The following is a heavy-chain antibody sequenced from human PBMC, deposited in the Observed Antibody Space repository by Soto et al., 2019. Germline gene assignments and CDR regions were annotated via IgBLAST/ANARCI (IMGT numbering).Heavy chain of an antibody. J-gene: IGHJ5*02. CDR2: INHSGST. Sequence: SETLSLTCAVYGGSFSGYYWSWIRQPPGKGLEWIGEINHSGSTNYNPSLKSRVTISVDTSKNQFSLKLSSVTAADTAVYYCAREMRRIQLWFHHWFDPWGPGTLVTVSS. CDR1: GGSFSGYY. V-gene: IGHV4-34*01. D-gene: IGHD5-18*01. CDR3: AREMRRIQLWFHHWFDP.